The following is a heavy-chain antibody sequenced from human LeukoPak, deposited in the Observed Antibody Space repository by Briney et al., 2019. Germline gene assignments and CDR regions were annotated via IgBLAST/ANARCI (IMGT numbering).Heavy chain of an antibody. CDR2: IKQDGSEK. D-gene: IGHD2-15*01. CDR3: ARPVVAATTPDTFDI. Sequence: GGSLRLSCAASGFTFSSYWMSWVRQAPGKGLEWVANIKQDGSEKYYVDSVKGRFTISRDNAKNSLYLQMNSLRAEDTAVYYCARPVVAATTPDTFDIWGQGTMVTVSS. J-gene: IGHJ3*02. CDR1: GFTFSSYW. V-gene: IGHV3-7*01.